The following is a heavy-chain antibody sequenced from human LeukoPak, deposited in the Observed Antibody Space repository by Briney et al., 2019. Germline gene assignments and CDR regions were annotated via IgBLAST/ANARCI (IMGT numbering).Heavy chain of an antibody. CDR3: ARERRRYNWNDGGRRIDY. D-gene: IGHD1-20*01. CDR2: TYYSGST. CDR1: GGSISSYY. V-gene: IGHV4-59*01. Sequence: PSETLSLTCTVSGGSISSYYWSWIRQPPGKGLEWIGYTYYSGSTNYNPSLKSRVTISVDTSKNQFSLKLSSVTAADTAVYYCARERRRYNWNDGGRRIDYWGQGTLVTVSS. J-gene: IGHJ4*02.